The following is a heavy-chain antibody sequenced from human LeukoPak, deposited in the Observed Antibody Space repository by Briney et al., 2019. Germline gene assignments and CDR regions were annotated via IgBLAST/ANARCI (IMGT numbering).Heavy chain of an antibody. J-gene: IGHJ6*02. Sequence: GGSLRLSCAASGFTFDDYAMHWVRQAPGKGLEWVSGISWNSGSIGYADSVKGRFTISRDNAKNSLYLQMNSLRAGDTALYYCAKDISPEYYYGMDVWGQGTTVTVSS. CDR3: AKDISPEYYYGMDV. CDR1: GFTFDDYA. V-gene: IGHV3-9*01. CDR2: ISWNSGSI.